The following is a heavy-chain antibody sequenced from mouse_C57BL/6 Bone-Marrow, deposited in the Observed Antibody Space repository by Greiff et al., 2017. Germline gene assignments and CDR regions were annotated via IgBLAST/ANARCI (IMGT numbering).Heavy chain of an antibody. Sequence: VQLKESGPELVKPGASVKISCKASGYSFTDYNMNWVKQSNGKSLEWIGVINPDYGTTNYNQKFKGKATLTVDPSSSTAYMQLNSLTSEDSAVYYCARSLMITGFMDYWGQGTSVTVSS. V-gene: IGHV1-39*01. J-gene: IGHJ4*01. CDR2: INPDYGTT. CDR1: GYSFTDYN. CDR3: ARSLMITGFMDY. D-gene: IGHD2-4*01.